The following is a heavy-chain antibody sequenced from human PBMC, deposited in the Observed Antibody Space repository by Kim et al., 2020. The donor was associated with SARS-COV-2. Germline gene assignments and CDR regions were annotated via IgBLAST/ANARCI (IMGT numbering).Heavy chain of an antibody. J-gene: IGHJ6*02. Sequence: ASVKVSCKVSGYTLTELSMHWVRQAPGKGLEWMGGFDPEDGETIYAQKFQGRVTMTEDTSTDTAYMELSSLRSEDTAVYYCATGPAALITMVRGVIIHYYYDGMDVWGQGTPVTVSS. CDR2: FDPEDGET. V-gene: IGHV1-24*01. CDR3: ATGPAALITMVRGVIIHYYYDGMDV. CDR1: GYTLTELS. D-gene: IGHD3-10*01.